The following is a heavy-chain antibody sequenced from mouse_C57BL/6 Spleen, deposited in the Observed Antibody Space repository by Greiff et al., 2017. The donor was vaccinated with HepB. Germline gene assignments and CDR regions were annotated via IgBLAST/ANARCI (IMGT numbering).Heavy chain of an antibody. V-gene: IGHV5-12*01. Sequence: EVKVVESGGGLVQPGGSLKLSCAASGFTFSDYYMYWVRQTPEKRLEWVAYISNGGGSTYYPDTVKGRFPIPRDNAKNTMYLQMSRLKSEDTAMYYCARRRITTVVATGRSYAMDYWGQGTSVTVSS. J-gene: IGHJ4*01. CDR1: GFTFSDYY. CDR2: ISNGGGST. D-gene: IGHD1-1*01. CDR3: ARRRITTVVATGRSYAMDY.